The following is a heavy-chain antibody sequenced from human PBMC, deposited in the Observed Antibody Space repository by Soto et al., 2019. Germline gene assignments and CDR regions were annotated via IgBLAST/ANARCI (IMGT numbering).Heavy chain of an antibody. CDR2: ISAYNGNT. D-gene: IGHD3-3*01. V-gene: IGHV1-18*01. J-gene: IGHJ4*02. Sequence: QVQLVQSGAEVKKPGASVKVSYKASGYTLTSYGISWVRQAPGQGLEWMGWISAYNGNTNYAQKLQGRVTMTTDTSTSTAYMELRSLRSDDTAVYYCARDTYCGFWSGRYWAYWGQGTLVTVSS. CDR1: GYTLTSYG. CDR3: ARDTYCGFWSGRYWAY.